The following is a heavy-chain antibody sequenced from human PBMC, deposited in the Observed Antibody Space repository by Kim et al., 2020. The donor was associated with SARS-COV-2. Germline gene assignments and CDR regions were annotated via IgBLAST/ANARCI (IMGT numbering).Heavy chain of an antibody. CDR3: ARRWGEDHDYGDYPTGAWFDP. Sequence: SETLSLTCTVSGGSISSSSYYWGWIRQPPGKGLEWIGSIYYSGSTYYNPSLKSRVTISVDTSKNQFSLKLSSVTAADTAVYYCARRWGEDHDYGDYPTGAWFDPWGQGTLVTVSS. J-gene: IGHJ5*02. V-gene: IGHV4-39*01. CDR1: GGSISSSSYY. CDR2: IYYSGST. D-gene: IGHD4-17*01.